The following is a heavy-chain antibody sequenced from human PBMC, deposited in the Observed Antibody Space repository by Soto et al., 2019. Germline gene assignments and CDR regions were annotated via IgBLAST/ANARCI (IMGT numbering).Heavy chain of an antibody. CDR2: IPSKTNTYAT. CDR1: GFTFSGST. D-gene: IGHD6-19*01. V-gene: IGHV3-73*02. CDR3: TRQHLDVPVASAIDY. J-gene: IGHJ4*02. Sequence: EVQLVESGGGLVQPGGSLKLSCAASGFTFSGSTIHWVRQTSGKGLEWVGRIPSKTNTYATAYAASVKGRFTISRDDSKNTAYLQXDSLKTEDTAVYYCTRQHLDVPVASAIDYWGQGTLVTVSS.